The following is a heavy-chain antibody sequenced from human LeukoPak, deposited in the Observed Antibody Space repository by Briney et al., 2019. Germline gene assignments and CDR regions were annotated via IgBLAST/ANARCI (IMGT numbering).Heavy chain of an antibody. D-gene: IGHD2-15*01. CDR3: ARVAVVGYCSGGSCFYYMDV. CDR2: VSSSSSYI. J-gene: IGHJ6*03. V-gene: IGHV3-21*01. CDR1: GFTFSTYS. Sequence: RPGGSLRLSCAASGFTFSTYSMNWVRQAPGKGLEWVSSVSSSSSYIYYADSMKGRFTISRDNAKNSLYLQMNSLRAEDTAVYYCARVAVVGYCSGGSCFYYMDVWGKGTTVTVSS.